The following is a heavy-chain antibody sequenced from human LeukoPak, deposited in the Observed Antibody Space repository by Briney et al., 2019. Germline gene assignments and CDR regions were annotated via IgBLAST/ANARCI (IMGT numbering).Heavy chain of an antibody. CDR2: IYTSGST. D-gene: IGHD4-17*01. Sequence: PSETLSLTCTVSGGSISSGSYYWSWIRQPAGKGLEWIGRIYTSGSTNYNPSLKSRVTISVGTSKNQFSLKLSSVTAADTAVYYCARVYGDSTGVDYWGQGTLVTVSS. CDR3: ARVYGDSTGVDY. CDR1: GGSISSGSYY. J-gene: IGHJ4*02. V-gene: IGHV4-61*02.